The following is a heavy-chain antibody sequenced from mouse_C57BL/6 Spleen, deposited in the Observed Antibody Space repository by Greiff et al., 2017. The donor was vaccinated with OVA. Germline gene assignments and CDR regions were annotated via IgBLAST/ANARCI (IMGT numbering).Heavy chain of an antibody. CDR1: GYTFTSYW. D-gene: IGHD2-5*01. V-gene: IGHV1-5*01. CDR2: IYPGNSDT. Sequence: EVQLQQSGTVLARPGASVKMSCKTSGYTFTSYWMHWVKQRPGQGLEWIGAIYPGNSDTSYNQKFKGKAKLTAVTSASTAYMELSSLTNEDSAVYYCTNKAYYSNQGTYWYFDVWGTGTTVTVSS. J-gene: IGHJ1*03. CDR3: TNKAYYSNQGTYWYFDV.